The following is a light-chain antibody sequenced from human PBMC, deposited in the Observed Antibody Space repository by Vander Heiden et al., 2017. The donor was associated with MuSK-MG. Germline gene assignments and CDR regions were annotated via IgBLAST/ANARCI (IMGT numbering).Light chain of an antibody. CDR2: DAS. CDR3: QQRSIWPIT. Sequence: IVLTQSPATLSLSPGERATLSCRASQSVSSYLAWYQQKPGQAPRLLIYDASNRATGIPARFSGSESGTDFTLTISSLEPEDFAVYYCQQRSIWPITFGQGTRLXIK. CDR1: QSVSSY. V-gene: IGKV3-11*01. J-gene: IGKJ5*01.